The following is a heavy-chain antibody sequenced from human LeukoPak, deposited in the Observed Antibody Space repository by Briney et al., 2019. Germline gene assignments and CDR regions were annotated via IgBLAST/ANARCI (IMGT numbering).Heavy chain of an antibody. J-gene: IGHJ4*02. D-gene: IGHD3-22*01. Sequence: GGSLRLSCAASGFTFNTYGIHWVRQAPGKGLEWVSVIWYDGSDKYYADSVKGRFTISRDNSKNTLYLQMNSLGAEDTAVYYCARGARPDSSGYCDFWGQGTLVTVSS. V-gene: IGHV3-33*01. CDR2: IWYDGSDK. CDR1: GFTFNTYG. CDR3: ARGARPDSSGYCDF.